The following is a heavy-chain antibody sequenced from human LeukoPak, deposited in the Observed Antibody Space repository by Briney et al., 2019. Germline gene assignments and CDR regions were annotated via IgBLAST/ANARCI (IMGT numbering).Heavy chain of an antibody. D-gene: IGHD6-13*01. CDR3: AKARGIAAAEPLFYY. CDR1: GFTFEDYA. Sequence: PGRSLRLSCAASGFTFEDYAMLWVRQAPGKGLEWVSGISWNSGSIGYADSVKGRFTISRDNAKNSLYLQMNSLRAEDTALYYCAKARGIAAAEPLFYYWGQGTLVTVSS. V-gene: IGHV3-9*01. J-gene: IGHJ4*02. CDR2: ISWNSGSI.